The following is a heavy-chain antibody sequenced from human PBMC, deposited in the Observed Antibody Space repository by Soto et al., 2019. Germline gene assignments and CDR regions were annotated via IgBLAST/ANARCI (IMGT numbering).Heavy chain of an antibody. J-gene: IGHJ5*02. D-gene: IGHD1-1*01. Sequence: QVVLQESGPGVVKPSDTLSLTCNVSGASLRGSYWSWIRQPPGKGLEWNGRIYATGSTDYNPSLKSRITMSVDMSKRQFSLTLRSVTAADTAIYYCVRDGTKNVRDRFNPWGRGILVTVSS. CDR2: IYATGST. CDR1: GASLRGSY. CDR3: VRDGTKNVRDRFNP. V-gene: IGHV4-4*07.